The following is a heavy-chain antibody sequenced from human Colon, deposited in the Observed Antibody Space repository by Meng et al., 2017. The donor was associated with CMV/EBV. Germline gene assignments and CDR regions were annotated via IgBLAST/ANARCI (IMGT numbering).Heavy chain of an antibody. J-gene: IGHJ4*02. Sequence: GGSLRLSCAASGFTFSNYWMTWVRQAPGKGLEWVANIKQNGRETSYADSVKGRFSISRDDAKNSLFLQMNSLRPEDTAVYYCARDSSGYYHFDYWGQGTLVTVSS. V-gene: IGHV3-7*01. CDR2: IKQNGRET. CDR1: GFTFSNYW. CDR3: ARDSSGYYHFDY. D-gene: IGHD3-22*01.